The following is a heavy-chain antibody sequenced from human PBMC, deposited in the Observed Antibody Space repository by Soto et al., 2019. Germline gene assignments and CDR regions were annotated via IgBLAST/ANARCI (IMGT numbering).Heavy chain of an antibody. CDR2: IYYSGST. CDR1: GGSISSYY. Sequence: QVQLQESGPGLVKPSETLSLTCTVSGGSISSYYWSWIRQPPGKGLEWIGYIYYSGSTNYNPSLMSRVTISVDTSKSQFSLRLSSVTAADTAVYYCARVWGGAFDIWGQGTMVTVSS. CDR3: ARVWGGAFDI. J-gene: IGHJ3*02. V-gene: IGHV4-59*01. D-gene: IGHD3-10*01.